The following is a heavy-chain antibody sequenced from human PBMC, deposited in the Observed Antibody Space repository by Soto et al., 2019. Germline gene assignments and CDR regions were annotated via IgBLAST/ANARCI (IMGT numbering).Heavy chain of an antibody. V-gene: IGHV2-5*02. J-gene: IGHJ5*02. CDR1: GFSLSTSGVG. CDR3: AHSPYCSGGSCYRYPTLNWFDP. Sequence: GSGPTLVNHTQTLTQTCTFSGFSLSTSGVGVGWIRQPPGKALEWLALIYWDDDKRYSPSLKSRLTITKDTSKNQVVLTMTNMDPVDTATYYCAHSPYCSGGSCYRYPTLNWFDPWGQGTLVTVSS. CDR2: IYWDDDK. D-gene: IGHD2-15*01.